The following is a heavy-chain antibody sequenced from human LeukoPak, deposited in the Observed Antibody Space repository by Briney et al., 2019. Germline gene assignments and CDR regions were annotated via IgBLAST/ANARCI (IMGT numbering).Heavy chain of an antibody. J-gene: IGHJ4*02. D-gene: IGHD5-12*01. CDR1: GGSISSYY. CDR2: IYYSGST. CDR3: ARGGYSGYDYFDY. V-gene: IGHV4-59*01. Sequence: TSETLSLTCTVSGGSISSYYWSWIRQPPGKGLEWIGYIYYSGSTNYNPSLKSRVTISVDTSKNQFSLKLSSVTAADTAVYYCARGGYSGYDYFDYWGQGTLVTVSS.